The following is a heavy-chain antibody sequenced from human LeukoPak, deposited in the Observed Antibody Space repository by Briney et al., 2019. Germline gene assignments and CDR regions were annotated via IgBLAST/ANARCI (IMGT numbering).Heavy chain of an antibody. V-gene: IGHV3-15*01. CDR1: GFAFSNAW. CDR2: IKSKTDGGTT. CDR3: EVIWFGELSLNY. J-gene: IGHJ4*02. Sequence: PGGSLRLSCAASGFAFSNAWMNWVRQAAGRGLEWIGRIKSKTDGGTTDYAAPVKGRFTIPRDDSKSTLYLQMNSLKAEDTAVYYCEVIWFGELSLNYWGQGTLVTVSS. D-gene: IGHD3-10*01.